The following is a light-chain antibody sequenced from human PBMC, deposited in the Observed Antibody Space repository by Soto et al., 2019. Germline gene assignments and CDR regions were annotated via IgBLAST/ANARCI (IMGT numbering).Light chain of an antibody. J-gene: IGKJ2*01. Sequence: EIVMTQSPATLSVSPGERATLSCRASQSISSSLAWYQHKPGQAPRLLISGASTSATGVPARFSGSGSGTEFTLTISSLQSEDFAVYYCQQYSDWPHTFDQGTKLEIK. V-gene: IGKV3-15*01. CDR1: QSISSS. CDR2: GAS. CDR3: QQYSDWPHT.